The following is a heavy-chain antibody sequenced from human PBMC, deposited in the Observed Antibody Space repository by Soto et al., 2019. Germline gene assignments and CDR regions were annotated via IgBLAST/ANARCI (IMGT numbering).Heavy chain of an antibody. Sequence: PGGSLRLSCAASGFTFSSYAMSWVRQAPGKGLEWVSAISGSGGSTYYADSVKGRFTISRDNSKNTLYLQMNSLRAEDTAVYYCAKDTAAAVIEPPIYGMDVWGQGTTVTVSS. D-gene: IGHD6-13*01. CDR3: AKDTAAAVIEPPIYGMDV. V-gene: IGHV3-23*01. J-gene: IGHJ6*02. CDR1: GFTFSSYA. CDR2: ISGSGGST.